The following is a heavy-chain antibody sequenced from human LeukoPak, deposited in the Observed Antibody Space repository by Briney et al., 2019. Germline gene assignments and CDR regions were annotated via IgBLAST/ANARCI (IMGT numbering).Heavy chain of an antibody. CDR3: ARDQGNGDGSDVVDFDY. J-gene: IGHJ4*02. CDR2: IGSNSKYK. D-gene: IGHD2-21*01. CDR1: GFMFSSYS. Sequence: GGSLRLSCAASGFMFSSYSMNWLRQSPGKGLEWVSTIGSNSKYKYYTESVKGRFTISRDNAKNSLFLQMNSLRAEDTAVYYCARDQGNGDGSDVVDFDYWGQGILVTVSS. V-gene: IGHV3-21*01.